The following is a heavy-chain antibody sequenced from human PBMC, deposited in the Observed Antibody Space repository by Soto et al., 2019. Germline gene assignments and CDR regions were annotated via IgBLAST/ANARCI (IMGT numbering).Heavy chain of an antibody. CDR1: GFTFNNAR. CDR2: ISSTTNYI. Sequence: GGSLRLSCAASGFTFNNARMSWVRQAPGKGLEWVSSISSTTNYIYYGDSMKGRFTISRDNAKNSLYLEMNSLRAEDTAVYYCARESEDLTSNFDYWGQGTLVTVPQ. V-gene: IGHV3-21*06. J-gene: IGHJ4*02. CDR3: ARESEDLTSNFDY.